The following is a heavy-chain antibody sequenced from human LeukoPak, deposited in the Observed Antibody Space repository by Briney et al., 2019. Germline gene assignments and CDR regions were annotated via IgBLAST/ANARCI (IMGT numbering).Heavy chain of an antibody. J-gene: IGHJ4*02. CDR2: ISGSGGST. CDR1: GFTFSSYA. D-gene: IGHD3-10*01. CDR3: AKDAPITMVRGVISPSWYFDY. V-gene: IGHV3-23*01. Sequence: GGSLRLSCAASGFTFSSYAMSWVRQAPGKGLEWVSAISGSGGSTYYADSVKGRLTISRDNSKNTLYLQMNSLRAEDTAVYYCAKDAPITMVRGVISPSWYFDYWGQGTLVTVSS.